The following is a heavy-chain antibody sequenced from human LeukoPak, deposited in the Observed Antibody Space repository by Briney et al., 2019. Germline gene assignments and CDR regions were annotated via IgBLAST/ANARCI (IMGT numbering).Heavy chain of an antibody. CDR2: IYTSGST. CDR1: GGSISSYY. V-gene: IGHV4-4*07. CDR3: AREPGYYDSSGYYSSSLFDY. Sequence: PSETLSLTCTVSGGSISSYYWSWIRQPAGKGLEWIGRIYTSGSTNYNPSLKSRVTMSVDTSKNQFSLKLSSVTAADTAMYYCAREPGYYDSSGYYSSSLFDYWGQGTLVTVSS. J-gene: IGHJ4*02. D-gene: IGHD3-22*01.